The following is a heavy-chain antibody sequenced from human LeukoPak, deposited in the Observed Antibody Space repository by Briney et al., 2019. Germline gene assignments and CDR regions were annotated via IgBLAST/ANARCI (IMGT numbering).Heavy chain of an antibody. Sequence: PGGSLRLSCAASGFTFSSYAMSWVRQPPGKGLEWIGEINHSGSTNYNPSLKSRVTISVDTSKNQFSLKLSSVTAADTAVYYCARVSHVYYDFWSGYYTGNYYYGMDVWGQGTTATVSS. J-gene: IGHJ6*02. D-gene: IGHD3-3*01. CDR2: INHSGST. CDR1: GFTFSSYA. V-gene: IGHV4-34*01. CDR3: ARVSHVYYDFWSGYYTGNYYYGMDV.